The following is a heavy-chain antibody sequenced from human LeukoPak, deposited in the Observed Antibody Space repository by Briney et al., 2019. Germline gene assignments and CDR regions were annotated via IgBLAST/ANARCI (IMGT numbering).Heavy chain of an antibody. J-gene: IGHJ5*02. CDR2: IYYSGST. CDR3: ARVRVLASENWFDP. V-gene: IGHV4-59*12. Sequence: SETLSLTCTVSGGSISSYYWSWIRQPPGKGLEWIGYIYYSGSTNYNPSLKSRVTISVDTSKNQFSLKLSSVTAADTAVYYCARVRVLASENWFDPWGQGTLVTVSS. CDR1: GGSISSYY.